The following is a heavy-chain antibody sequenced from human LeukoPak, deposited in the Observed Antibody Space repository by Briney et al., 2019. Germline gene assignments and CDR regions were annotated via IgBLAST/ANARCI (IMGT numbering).Heavy chain of an antibody. CDR2: IYTSGST. CDR3: ARDHLANLASRLFDP. D-gene: IGHD3-3*01. V-gene: IGHV4-4*07. Sequence: PSETLSLTCTVSGGSISSYYWSWIRQPAGKGLEWIGRIYTSGSTNYNPSLKSRVTMSVDTSKNQFSLKLNSVTAADTAVYYCARDHLANLASRLFDPWGQGSLVTVSS. CDR1: GGSISSYY. J-gene: IGHJ5*02.